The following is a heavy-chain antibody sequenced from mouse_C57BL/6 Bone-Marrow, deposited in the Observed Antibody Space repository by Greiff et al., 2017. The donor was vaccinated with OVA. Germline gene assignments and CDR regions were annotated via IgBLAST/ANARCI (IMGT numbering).Heavy chain of an antibody. Sequence: VQLQQSGAELVRPGASVKLSCKASGYTFTDYYINWVKQRPGQGLEWIARIYPGSGNTYYNEKFKGKATLTAEKSSSTAYMQLSSLTPEDSAVYFCADGSSYGYFDVWGTGTTVTVSS. J-gene: IGHJ1*03. CDR3: ADGSSYGYFDV. V-gene: IGHV1-76*01. D-gene: IGHD1-1*01. CDR2: IYPGSGNT. CDR1: GYTFTDYY.